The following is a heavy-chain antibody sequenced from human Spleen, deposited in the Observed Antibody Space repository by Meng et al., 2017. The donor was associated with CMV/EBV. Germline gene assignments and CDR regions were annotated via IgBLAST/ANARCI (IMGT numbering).Heavy chain of an antibody. CDR1: GFTFRKFT. CDR3: ARDNPDSDNFDY. D-gene: IGHD3-22*01. CDR2: ISSSGGTT. J-gene: IGHJ4*02. Sequence: GESLKISCAASGFTFRKFTMNWIRRAPGKGLEWVSSISSSGGTTQYSDSVKGRFTISRDNAKNSLYLQMNSLRAEDTAVYYCARDNPDSDNFDYWGQGTLVTVSS. V-gene: IGHV3-21*01.